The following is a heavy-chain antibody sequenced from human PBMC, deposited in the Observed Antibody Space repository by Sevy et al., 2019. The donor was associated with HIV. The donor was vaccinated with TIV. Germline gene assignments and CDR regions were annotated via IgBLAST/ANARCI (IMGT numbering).Heavy chain of an antibody. V-gene: IGHV3-74*01. CDR1: GFTFSSYW. Sequence: GGSLRLSCAASGFTFSSYWMHWVRQAPGKGLVWVSRINNDGSSTSYAASVKGRFTISRDNAKNTLYLQMNSLRAEDTAIYYWARDWMLRGFIIPNDAFDMWGHGTMVTVSS. CDR3: ARDWMLRGFIIPNDAFDM. D-gene: IGHD3-10*01. CDR2: INNDGSST. J-gene: IGHJ3*02.